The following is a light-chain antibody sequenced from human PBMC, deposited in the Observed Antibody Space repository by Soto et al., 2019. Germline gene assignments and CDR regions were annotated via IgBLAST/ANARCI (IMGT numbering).Light chain of an antibody. CDR2: RNN. CDR3: AAWDDSLSGPGV. CDR1: SSNIGSNY. J-gene: IGLJ3*02. V-gene: IGLV1-47*01. Sequence: QSVLTQPPSASGTPGQRVTISCSGSSSNIGSNYVYWYQQLPGTAPKLLIYRNNQRPSGVPDRFSGSKSGTSASLAISGLRSEDGADYYCAAWDDSLSGPGVFGGGTKLTV.